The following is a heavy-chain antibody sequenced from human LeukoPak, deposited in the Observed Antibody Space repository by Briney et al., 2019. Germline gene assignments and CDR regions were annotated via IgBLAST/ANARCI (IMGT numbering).Heavy chain of an antibody. CDR3: ATDSSSGSHGSDYYMDV. D-gene: IGHD1-26*01. CDR2: IGVARGNT. Sequence: SVKVSCKTSGFTFSNSAVQWVRQARGQRLEWIGWIGVARGNTNYAQKVQDRIAITRDMPTSTAYMELSSLRSEDTAVYYCATDSSSGSHGSDYYMDVWGKGTTVTVSS. CDR1: GFTFSNSA. V-gene: IGHV1-58*01. J-gene: IGHJ6*03.